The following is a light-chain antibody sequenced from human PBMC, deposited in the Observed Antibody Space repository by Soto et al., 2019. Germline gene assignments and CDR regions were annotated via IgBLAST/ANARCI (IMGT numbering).Light chain of an antibody. CDR2: GAS. Sequence: EIVLMQSPGTLSLSPGERATLSCRASQSVSSSYLAWYQQKPGQAPRLLIYGASNRATGIPDRFSGSGSGTDFTLTISRLEPEDFAVYYCQQHGSSPQTFGQGTKVEIK. J-gene: IGKJ1*01. CDR3: QQHGSSPQT. CDR1: QSVSSSY. V-gene: IGKV3-20*01.